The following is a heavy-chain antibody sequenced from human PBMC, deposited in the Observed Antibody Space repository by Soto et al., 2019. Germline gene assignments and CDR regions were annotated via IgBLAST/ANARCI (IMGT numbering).Heavy chain of an antibody. CDR3: ARARKPGIAADRNWFDP. CDR2: IIPILGIA. J-gene: IGHJ5*02. V-gene: IGHV1-69*02. Sequence: SVKVSCKASGGTFSSYTISWVRQAPGQGLEWMGRIIPILGIANYAQKFQGRVTITADKSTSTAYMELSSLRSEDTAVYYCARARKPGIAADRNWFDPWGQGTLVTVSS. CDR1: GGTFSSYT. D-gene: IGHD6-13*01.